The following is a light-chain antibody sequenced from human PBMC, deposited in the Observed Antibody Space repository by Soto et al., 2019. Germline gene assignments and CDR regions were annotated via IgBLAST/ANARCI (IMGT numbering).Light chain of an antibody. CDR1: SSSIGAGYD. V-gene: IGLV1-40*01. CDR2: GNS. J-gene: IGLJ1*01. Sequence: QSVLTQPPSVSGAPGQRVTISCTGSSSSIGAGYDVHWYQQLPGTAPKLLIYGNSNRPSGVPDRFSGSKSGTSASLAITGLQAEDEADYCCQSYDGSVSGYVFGTGTKVTVL. CDR3: QSYDGSVSGYV.